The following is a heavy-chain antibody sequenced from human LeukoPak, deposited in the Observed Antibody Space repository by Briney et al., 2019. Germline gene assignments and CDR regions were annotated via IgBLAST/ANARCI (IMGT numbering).Heavy chain of an antibody. J-gene: IGHJ6*03. Sequence: GESLKISCKGSAYSFTSYWIGWVRQMPGKGLEWMGFIYPGDSDTRYSPSFQGQVTISADKSISTAYLQWSSLKASDTAMYYCARASSSWQTYYYYYMDVWGKGTTVTVSS. D-gene: IGHD6-13*01. CDR2: IYPGDSDT. CDR1: AYSFTSYW. CDR3: ARASSSWQTYYYYYMDV. V-gene: IGHV5-51*01.